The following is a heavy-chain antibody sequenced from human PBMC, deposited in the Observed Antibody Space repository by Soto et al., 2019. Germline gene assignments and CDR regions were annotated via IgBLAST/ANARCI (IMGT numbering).Heavy chain of an antibody. CDR3: ARERLGHYYYYYYGMDV. Sequence: PSETLSLTCTVSGGSVSSGSYYWSWIRQPPGKGLEWIGYIYYSGSTNHNPSLKSRVTISVDTSKNQFPLKLSSVTAADTAVYYCARERLGHYYYYYYGMDVWGQGTTVTVSS. J-gene: IGHJ6*02. CDR2: IYYSGST. CDR1: GGSVSSGSYY. V-gene: IGHV4-61*01. D-gene: IGHD3-16*01.